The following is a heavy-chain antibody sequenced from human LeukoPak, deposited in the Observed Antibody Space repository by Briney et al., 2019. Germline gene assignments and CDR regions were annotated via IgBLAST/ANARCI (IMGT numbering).Heavy chain of an antibody. D-gene: IGHD3-10*01. V-gene: IGHV5-51*01. Sequence: GESLKISCEASGYSFTTYWIGWVRHMPGKGLEWMGIIYPGDSDTRYSPSFQGQVTISADKSINTAYLQWSSLKASDTAMYYCARQHGSGSYYSPAIDYWGQGPLVTVSS. CDR1: GYSFTTYW. CDR2: IYPGDSDT. J-gene: IGHJ4*02. CDR3: ARQHGSGSYYSPAIDY.